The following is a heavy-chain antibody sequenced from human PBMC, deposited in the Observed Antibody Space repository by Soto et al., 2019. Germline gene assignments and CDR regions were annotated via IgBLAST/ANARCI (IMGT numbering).Heavy chain of an antibody. J-gene: IGHJ4*02. CDR1: GFTFSSYG. CDR2: ISYDGSNK. Sequence: QVQLVESGGGVDQPGRSLRLSCAASGFTFSSYGMHWVRQAPGKGLEWVAVISYDGSNKYYADSVKGRFTISRDNSKNTLYLQMNSLRAEDTAVYYCAKDEGYWGQGTLVTVSS. CDR3: AKDEGY. V-gene: IGHV3-30*18.